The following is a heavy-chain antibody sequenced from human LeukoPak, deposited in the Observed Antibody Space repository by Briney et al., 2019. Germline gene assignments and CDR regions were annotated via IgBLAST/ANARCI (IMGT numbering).Heavy chain of an antibody. Sequence: GGSLRLSCAASQFSVSTSYMSWVRQAPGKGLEWVSVMYSGGSSYTADSVKGRFTISRDNSKNTLYLQMDSLRVEDTAVYYCAKAIRPTRLDYWGQGTLVTVSS. CDR3: AKAIRPTRLDY. CDR1: QFSVSTSY. D-gene: IGHD5-12*01. CDR2: MYSGGSS. J-gene: IGHJ4*02. V-gene: IGHV3-53*01.